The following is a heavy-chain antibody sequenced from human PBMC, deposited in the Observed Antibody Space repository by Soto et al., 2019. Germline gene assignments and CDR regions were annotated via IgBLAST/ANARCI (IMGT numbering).Heavy chain of an antibody. J-gene: IGHJ4*02. CDR2: ISYDGSNK. V-gene: IGHV3-30*18. Sequence: PGGSLRLSCAASGFTFSSYAMSWVRQAPGKGLEWVAVISYDGSNKYYADSVKGRFTISRDNSKNTLYLQMNSLRAEDTAVYYCAKDHWAARPWGQGTLVTVSS. D-gene: IGHD6-6*01. CDR3: AKDHWAARP. CDR1: GFTFSSYA.